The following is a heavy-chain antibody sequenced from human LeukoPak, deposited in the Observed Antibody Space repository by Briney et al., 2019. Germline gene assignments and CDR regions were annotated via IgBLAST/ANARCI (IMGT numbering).Heavy chain of an antibody. V-gene: IGHV4-39*01. CDR1: GGSISSSSYY. J-gene: IGHJ3*02. CDR2: IYYSGST. CDR3: ARGSMIVVVITGKYAFDI. Sequence: SETLSLTCTVSGGSISSSSYYWGWIRQPPGKGLEWIGSIYYSGSTYYNPSLKSRVTISVDTSKNQFSLKLSSVTAADTAVYYCARGSMIVVVITGKYAFDIWGQGTMVTVSS. D-gene: IGHD3-22*01.